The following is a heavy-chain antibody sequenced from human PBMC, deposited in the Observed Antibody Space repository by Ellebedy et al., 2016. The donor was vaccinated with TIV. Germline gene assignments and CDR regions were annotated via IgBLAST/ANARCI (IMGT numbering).Heavy chain of an antibody. J-gene: IGHJ4*02. D-gene: IGHD6-19*01. CDR2: ISPSGGRT. V-gene: IGHV1-46*01. CDR3: AIRYSSGWSLDY. Sequence: ASVKVSXXASGYTFTSYYMHWVRQAPGQGLEWMGIISPSGGRTSYAQKFQGRVTMTRDTSTSTVYMELSSLRSEDTAVYYCAIRYSSGWSLDYWGQGTLVTVSS. CDR1: GYTFTSYY.